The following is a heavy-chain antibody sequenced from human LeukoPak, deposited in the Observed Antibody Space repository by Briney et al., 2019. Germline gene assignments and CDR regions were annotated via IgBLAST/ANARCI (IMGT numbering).Heavy chain of an antibody. J-gene: IGHJ5*02. Sequence: GRSLRLSCAASGFTFSSYGMHWVRQAPGKGLEWVASIKEDGTEKYYVDSVRGRFTISRDNAKNSLFLQMDSLRTEDTAIYYCARDQGNGYFDPWGQGSLVTVSS. D-gene: IGHD6-25*01. CDR3: ARDQGNGYFDP. CDR1: GFTFSSYG. CDR2: IKEDGTEK. V-gene: IGHV3-7*01.